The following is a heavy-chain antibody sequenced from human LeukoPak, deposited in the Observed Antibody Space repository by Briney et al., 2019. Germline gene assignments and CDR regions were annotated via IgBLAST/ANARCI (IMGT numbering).Heavy chain of an antibody. D-gene: IGHD3/OR15-3a*01. CDR1: GGSISSSSYY. J-gene: IGHJ4*02. V-gene: IGHV4-39*07. CDR3: ARGGALWTVMN. CDR2: VYYGGST. Sequence: PSETLSLTCTVPGGSISSSSYYWGWIRQPPGEGLEWIGSVYYGGSTYYNPSLKSRVTISVDASKNQFSLRLSSATAADTAVYYCARGGALWTVMNWGQGTLVTVSS.